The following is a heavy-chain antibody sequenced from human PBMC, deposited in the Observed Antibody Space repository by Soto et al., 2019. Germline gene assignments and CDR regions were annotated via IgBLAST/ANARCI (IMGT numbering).Heavy chain of an antibody. J-gene: IGHJ4*02. V-gene: IGHV4-39*01. D-gene: IGHD6-19*01. CDR3: ARKAVAGTKPIDY. CDR1: GGSISSSSYY. CDR2: IYYSGST. Sequence: PSETLSLTCTVSGGSISSSSYYWGWIRQPPGKGLEWIGSIYYSGSTYYNPSLKSRVTISVDTSKKQFSLKLSSVTAADTAVYYCARKAVAGTKPIDYWGQGTLVTVSS.